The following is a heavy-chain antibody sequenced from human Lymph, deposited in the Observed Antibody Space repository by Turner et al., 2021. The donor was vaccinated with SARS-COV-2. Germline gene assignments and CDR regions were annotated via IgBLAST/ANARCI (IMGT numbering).Heavy chain of an antibody. Sequence: QVQLVESGGGVVQPGRSLRLSCAASGFTFSSYGMHWVRQAPGKGLEWVAVIWYDGSNKYYADSVKGRLTITRDNSKNTLFLQMNCLRAEDTAVYYCARDLRFGELPAADHWGQGTLVTVSS. V-gene: IGHV3-33*01. D-gene: IGHD3-10*01. J-gene: IGHJ4*02. CDR2: IWYDGSNK. CDR1: GFTFSSYG. CDR3: ARDLRFGELPAADH.